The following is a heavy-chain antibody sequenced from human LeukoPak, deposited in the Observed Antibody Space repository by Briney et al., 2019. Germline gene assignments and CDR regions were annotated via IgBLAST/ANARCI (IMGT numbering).Heavy chain of an antibody. J-gene: IGHJ4*02. V-gene: IGHV3-21*01. CDR2: ISSSSSYI. CDR3: ARILNSSRLFDY. Sequence: GGSLRLSCAPSGFTFSSYSMNWVRQAPGKGLEWVSSISSSSSYIYYADSVKSRFTISRDNAKNSLYLQMNSLRAEDTAVYYCARILNSSRLFDYWGQGTLVTVSS. CDR1: GFTFSSYS. D-gene: IGHD6-13*01.